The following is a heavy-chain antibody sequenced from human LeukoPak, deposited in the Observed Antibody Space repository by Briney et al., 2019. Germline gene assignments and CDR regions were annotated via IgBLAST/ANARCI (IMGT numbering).Heavy chain of an antibody. CDR3: ARVWWGSGSSFDY. D-gene: IGHD3-10*01. J-gene: IGHJ4*02. V-gene: IGHV4-30-4*01. Sequence: SETLSLTCAVYGGSFSGYYWSWIRQPPGKGLEWIGYIYYSGSTYYNPSLKSRVTISVDTSKNQFSLNLSSVTAADTAVYFCARVWWGSGSSFDYWGQGTLVTVSS. CDR1: GGSFSGYY. CDR2: IYYSGST.